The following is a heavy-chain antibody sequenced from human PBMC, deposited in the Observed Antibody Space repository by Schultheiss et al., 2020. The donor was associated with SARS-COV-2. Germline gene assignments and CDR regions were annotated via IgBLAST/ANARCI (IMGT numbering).Heavy chain of an antibody. CDR1: GFTFSNAW. CDR3: TTDPLPTVTTLYFDY. D-gene: IGHD4-17*01. J-gene: IGHJ4*02. Sequence: GGSLRLSCAASGFTFSNAWMSWVRQAPGKGLEWVGRIKSKTDGGTTDYAAPVKGRFTISRDDSKNTLYLQMNSLKTEDTAVYYCTTDPLPTVTTLYFDYWGQGTLVTVAS. CDR2: IKSKTDGGTT. V-gene: IGHV3-15*01.